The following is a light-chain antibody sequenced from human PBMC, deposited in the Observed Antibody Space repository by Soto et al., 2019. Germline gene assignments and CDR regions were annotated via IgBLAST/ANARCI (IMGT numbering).Light chain of an antibody. Sequence: IVLTQSPGTLSLSPGERTTLSCRARQSISRYLAWYHQKPGQGPRLLIYGASSRATGTPDRFSGSGSGTDFTLTTNRLEPEDFALYYCQQYGSSPPTFGQGTKVDI. J-gene: IGKJ1*01. CDR3: QQYGSSPPT. CDR1: QSISRY. V-gene: IGKV3-20*01. CDR2: GAS.